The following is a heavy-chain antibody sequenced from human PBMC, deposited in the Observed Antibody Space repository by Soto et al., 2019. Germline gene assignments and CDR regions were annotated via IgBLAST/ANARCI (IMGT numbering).Heavy chain of an antibody. J-gene: IGHJ3*02. D-gene: IGHD6-19*01. CDR2: SRNKANSYTP. V-gene: IGHV3-72*01. CDR1: GFTFSDHY. CDR3: ARGIAVAPGAFDI. Sequence: EVQVVESGGGLVQPGGSLRLSCAASGFTFSDHYMDWVRQAPGKGLEWVARSRNKANSYTPEYASPVKGRVTISRDDSKNSLYLQVSILKTEDTAVYYCARGIAVAPGAFDIWGQGTMVTVSS.